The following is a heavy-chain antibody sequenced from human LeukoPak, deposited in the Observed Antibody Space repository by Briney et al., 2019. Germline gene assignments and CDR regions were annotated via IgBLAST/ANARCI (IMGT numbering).Heavy chain of an antibody. CDR2: ISYDGSNK. D-gene: IGHD6-13*01. Sequence: GRSLRLSCVASGYSFSNNGMHWVRQAPGKGLEWVAVISYDGSNKYYADSVKGRFTISRDNSKNTLYLQMSSLRPEDTAVYYCANGGYTSSWYVVDYWGQGTLVTVSS. CDR3: ANGGYTSSWYVVDY. J-gene: IGHJ4*02. V-gene: IGHV3-30*18. CDR1: GYSFSNNG.